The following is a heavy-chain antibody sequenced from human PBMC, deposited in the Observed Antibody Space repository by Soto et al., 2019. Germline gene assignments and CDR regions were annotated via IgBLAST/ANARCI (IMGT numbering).Heavy chain of an antibody. J-gene: IGHJ5*02. CDR3: ARVQEYYYGSGSYWFDP. D-gene: IGHD3-10*01. CDR2: IYYSGST. Sequence: SETLSLTCTFSGGSISSYYWSWIRQPPGKGLEWIGYIYYSGSTNYNPSLKSRVTISVDTSKNQFSLKLSSVTAADTAVYYCARVQEYYYGSGSYWFDPWGQGTLVTVSS. V-gene: IGHV4-59*01. CDR1: GGSISSYY.